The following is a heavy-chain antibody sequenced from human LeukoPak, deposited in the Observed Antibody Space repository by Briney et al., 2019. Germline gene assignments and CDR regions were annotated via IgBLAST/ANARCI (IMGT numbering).Heavy chain of an antibody. CDR1: GFTFSSYG. J-gene: IGHJ4*02. CDR2: IRYDGSNK. V-gene: IGHV3-30*02. CDR3: AKDVLSTVTTYYFDY. Sequence: PGGSLRLSCAASGFTFSSYGMHWVRQAPGKGLEWVAFIRYDGSNKYYADSVKGRFTISRDNSKNTLYLQMNSLRAEDTVVYYCAKDVLSTVTTYYFDYWGQGTLVTVSS. D-gene: IGHD4-17*01.